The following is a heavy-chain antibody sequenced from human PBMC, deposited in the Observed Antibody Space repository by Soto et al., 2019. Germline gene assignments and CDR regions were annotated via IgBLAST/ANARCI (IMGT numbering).Heavy chain of an antibody. CDR1: GVSVRSYT. CDR2: VFSSVSA. J-gene: IGHJ4*02. V-gene: IGHV4-4*07. Sequence: TLSLTCIVSGVSVRSYTWSWVRQPANKGLEWIGLVFSSVSATYNPSLKSRVSISMDTPENRISLKLDSVTAADAGVYFCARDGMTTGDTWGPGTLVTVSS. D-gene: IGHD2-21*02. CDR3: ARDGMTTGDT.